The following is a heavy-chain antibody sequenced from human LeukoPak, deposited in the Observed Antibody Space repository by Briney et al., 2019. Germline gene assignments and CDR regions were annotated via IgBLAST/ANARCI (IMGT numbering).Heavy chain of an antibody. Sequence: GASVKVPCKASGYTFTSYDINWVRQATGQGLEWMGWMNPNSGNTGYAQKFQGRVTMTRNTSLSTAYMELSSLRSEDTAVYYCARGKQWLVPPDYWGQGTLVTVSS. V-gene: IGHV1-8*01. CDR1: GYTFTSYD. CDR3: ARGKQWLVPPDY. CDR2: MNPNSGNT. J-gene: IGHJ4*02. D-gene: IGHD6-19*01.